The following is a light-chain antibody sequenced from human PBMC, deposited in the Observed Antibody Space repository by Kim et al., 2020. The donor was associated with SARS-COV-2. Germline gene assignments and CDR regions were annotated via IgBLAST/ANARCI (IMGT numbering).Light chain of an antibody. Sequence: ASVGDTVTITCRASQGINSNLAWYQQRPAEAPNLLIYSAFTRHSGVPSRFSSSGSGTDVTLTITSLQPEDFAAEHCQQHHSFPLTFGGGTKVDIK. V-gene: IGKV1-9*01. CDR1: QGINSN. J-gene: IGKJ4*01. CDR2: SAF. CDR3: QQHHSFPLT.